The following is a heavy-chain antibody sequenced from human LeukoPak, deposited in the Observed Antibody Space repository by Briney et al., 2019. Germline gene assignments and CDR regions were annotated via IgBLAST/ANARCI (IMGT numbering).Heavy chain of an antibody. D-gene: IGHD3-10*01. CDR2: NDYSGST. J-gene: IGHJ6*03. CDR1: GGPISTHY. Sequence: SGTLSLTCIVSGGPISTHYWSWSRQPPGKGLEWIGYNDYSGSTNYNPSLKSRVTISVDTSKNQFSLKLNSVTAADTAVYYCARGATFRGTYYMDVWGKGTTVTVSS. CDR3: ARGATFRGTYYMDV. V-gene: IGHV4-59*11.